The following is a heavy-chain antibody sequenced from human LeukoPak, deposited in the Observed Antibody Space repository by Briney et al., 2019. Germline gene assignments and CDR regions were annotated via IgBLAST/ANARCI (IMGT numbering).Heavy chain of an antibody. D-gene: IGHD6-25*01. CDR3: ARGGERVAADY. Sequence: GESLKISCKGSGYTFTNYWIGWVRQMPGKGLEWMGIIYPGDSDTRYSPSFEGQVTISADKSISTAYLQVTSLKASDTAMYYCARGGERVAADYWGQGTLVTVSS. V-gene: IGHV5-51*01. CDR1: GYTFTNYW. CDR2: IYPGDSDT. J-gene: IGHJ4*02.